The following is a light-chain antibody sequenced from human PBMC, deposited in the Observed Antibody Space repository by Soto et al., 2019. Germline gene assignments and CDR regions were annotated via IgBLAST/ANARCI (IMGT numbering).Light chain of an antibody. V-gene: IGKV1-27*01. CDR3: QKYNSAPTWT. CDR2: AAS. Sequence: DIQMTQSPSSLSASVGDRVTITCRASQGISNYLAWYQQKAGKVPKLLIYAASTLQSGVPSRFSGSGSGTDFTLTISSLQPEDVATYYCQKYNSAPTWTFGQGTKVEIK. J-gene: IGKJ1*01. CDR1: QGISNY.